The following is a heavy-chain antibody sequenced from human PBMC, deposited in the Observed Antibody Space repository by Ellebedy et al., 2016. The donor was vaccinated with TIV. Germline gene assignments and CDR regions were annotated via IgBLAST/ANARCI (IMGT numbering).Heavy chain of an antibody. V-gene: IGHV6-1*01. D-gene: IGHD2-8*01. CDR1: GDSVSGTASA. CDR3: ARDPSWCYSCLDV. CDR2: TYYRSKWLT. J-gene: IGHJ6*02. Sequence: SQTLSLTCALSGDSVSGTASAWNWIRLSPSRGLEWLGRTYYRSKWLTDYAVSLKDRIDINPDTSKNQFSLQLTSVTHEDTAVYYCARDPSWCYSCLDVWGQGTTVIVSS.